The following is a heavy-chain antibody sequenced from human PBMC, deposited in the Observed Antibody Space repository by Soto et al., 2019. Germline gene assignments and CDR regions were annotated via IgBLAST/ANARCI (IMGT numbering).Heavy chain of an antibody. D-gene: IGHD5-12*01. CDR2: INHSGST. Sequence: QVQLQQWGAGLLKPSETLSLTCAVYGGSFSGYYWSWIRQPPGKGLEWIGEINHSGSTNYNPSLKSGVTKSGGTSQDQVPLKLRFGAGAEPAVYYCAKGRLRWIAARSGNDAFGIWGQGTMVTVSS. CDR1: GGSFSGYY. V-gene: IGHV4-34*01. J-gene: IGHJ3*02. CDR3: AKGRLRWIAARSGNDAFGI.